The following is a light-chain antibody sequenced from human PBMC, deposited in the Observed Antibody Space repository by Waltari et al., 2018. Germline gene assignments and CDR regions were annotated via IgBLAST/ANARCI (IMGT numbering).Light chain of an antibody. CDR1: SGSVSSTSY. CDR2: KAN. CDR3: SIYMGSGIWV. Sequence: QTVVTQEPSLSVSPGGTVTLTCALSSGSVSSTSYATWYQQTPGQAPRTLVYKANSRSSGVHDRFSGTILGTNAALTITGAQPDDESDYYCSIYMGSGIWVFGGGTKLTVL. J-gene: IGLJ3*02. V-gene: IGLV8-61*01.